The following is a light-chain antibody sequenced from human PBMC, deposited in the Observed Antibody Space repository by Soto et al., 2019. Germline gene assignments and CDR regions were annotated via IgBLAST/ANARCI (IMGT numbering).Light chain of an antibody. CDR3: HHYGGSQYT. CDR1: QTVGSSF. J-gene: IGKJ2*01. Sequence: EIMLTQSPGTLSLSPGDGATLSCRASQTVGSSFLGWYQQKPGQAPRLIMYGASNRATGIPDRFTGRGSGTDFTLTISRLDPEDFAVYYCHHYGGSQYTFGQGTKLEI. CDR2: GAS. V-gene: IGKV3-20*01.